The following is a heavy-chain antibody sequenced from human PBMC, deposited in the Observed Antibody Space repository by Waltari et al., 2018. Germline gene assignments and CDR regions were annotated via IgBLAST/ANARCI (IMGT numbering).Heavy chain of an antibody. Sequence: QVQLVQSGAEVKKPGASVKVSCKASGYTFATYAMHWVRQAPGQGLEWMGWINAGNGNTKYSQNFQDRVTITSDTSASTAYLEVNSLRSEDTAVYYCARALQDSSGYYYVDFDYWGQGTLVTVSS. CDR1: GYTFATYA. CDR2: INAGNGNT. CDR3: ARALQDSSGYYYVDFDY. V-gene: IGHV1-3*01. J-gene: IGHJ4*02. D-gene: IGHD3-22*01.